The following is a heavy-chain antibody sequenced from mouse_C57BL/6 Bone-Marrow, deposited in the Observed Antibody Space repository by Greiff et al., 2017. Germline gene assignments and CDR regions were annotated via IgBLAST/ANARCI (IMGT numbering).Heavy chain of an antibody. D-gene: IGHD2-1*01. Sequence: EVMLVESGEGLVKPGGSLKLSCAASGFTFSSYAMSWVRQTPEKRLEWVAYISSGGDYIYYADTVKGRVTISRDNARNTLYLQMSSLKSEDTAMYYCTNYGNYDAMDYWGQGTSVTVSS. CDR1: GFTFSSYA. CDR2: ISSGGDYI. V-gene: IGHV5-9-1*02. CDR3: TNYGNYDAMDY. J-gene: IGHJ4*01.